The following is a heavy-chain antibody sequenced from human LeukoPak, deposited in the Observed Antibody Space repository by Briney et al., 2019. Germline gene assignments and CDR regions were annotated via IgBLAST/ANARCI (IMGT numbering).Heavy chain of an antibody. V-gene: IGHV3-23*01. CDR2: ILGGGGNI. CDR1: KFNFGTYG. D-gene: IGHD4-17*01. CDR3: AKDPNGDFIGTFDV. Sequence: GGSLRLSCATSKFNFGTYGMSWVRQAPGKGLEWVSSILGGGGNIQYADSVQGRFTISRDNSKNTLYLQMNNLRAEDTAIYYCAKDPNGDFIGTFDVWGQGTMVTVSS. J-gene: IGHJ3*01.